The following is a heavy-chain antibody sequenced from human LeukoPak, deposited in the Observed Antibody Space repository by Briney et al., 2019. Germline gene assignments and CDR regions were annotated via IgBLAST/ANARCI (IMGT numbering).Heavy chain of an antibody. D-gene: IGHD6-13*01. Sequence: ASVKVSCKASGYTFTNYYIHWVRQAPGQGLEWMGIINPSGGSTSYAQKFQGRVTMTRNTSTSTVYMELSSLRSEDTAVYYCARERQQPYCFDYWGQGTLVTVSS. CDR1: GYTFTNYY. CDR2: INPSGGST. J-gene: IGHJ4*02. CDR3: ARERQQPYCFDY. V-gene: IGHV1-46*03.